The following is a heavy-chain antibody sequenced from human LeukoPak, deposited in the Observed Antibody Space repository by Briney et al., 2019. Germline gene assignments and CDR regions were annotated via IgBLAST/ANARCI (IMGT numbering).Heavy chain of an antibody. CDR3: ARGRLYDSSGYFPQNY. CDR1: GYTFTSYD. V-gene: IGHV1-8*01. CDR2: MNPNSGNT. D-gene: IGHD3-22*01. J-gene: IGHJ4*02. Sequence: ASVKVSCKASGYTFTSYDINWVRQATGQGLEWMGWMNPNSGNTGYAQKLQGRVTMTRNTSISTAYMELSSLRSEDTAVYYCARGRLYDSSGYFPQNYWGQGTLVTVSS.